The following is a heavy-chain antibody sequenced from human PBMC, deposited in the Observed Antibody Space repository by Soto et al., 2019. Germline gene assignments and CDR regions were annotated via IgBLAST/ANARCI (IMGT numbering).Heavy chain of an antibody. V-gene: IGHV3-30*18. CDR3: AKESAGATTPFFDY. D-gene: IGHD1-26*01. CDR1: GFTFSRYG. J-gene: IGHJ4*02. CDR2: ISYDGSNK. Sequence: PGGSLRLSCAASGFTFSRYGMHWVRQAPGKGLEWVAVISYDGSNKYYADSVKGRFTISRDNSKNTLYLQMNSLRAEDTAVYYCAKESAGATTPFFDYWGQGTLVTVYS.